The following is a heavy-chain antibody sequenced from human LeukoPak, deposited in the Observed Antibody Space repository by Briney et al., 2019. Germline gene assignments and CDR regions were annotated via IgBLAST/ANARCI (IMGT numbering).Heavy chain of an antibody. D-gene: IGHD1-26*01. Sequence: SETLSLTCTVSGGSISGSSYYWGWIRQPPGKGLEWIGSIYYSGSTYYNPSLKSRVTISVDTSKNQLSLKLSSVTAADTAVYYCARVAVGATFDFYYYYYMDVWGKGTTVTVSS. CDR3: ARVAVGATFDFYYYYYMDV. V-gene: IGHV4-39*07. CDR1: GGSISGSSYY. J-gene: IGHJ6*03. CDR2: IYYSGST.